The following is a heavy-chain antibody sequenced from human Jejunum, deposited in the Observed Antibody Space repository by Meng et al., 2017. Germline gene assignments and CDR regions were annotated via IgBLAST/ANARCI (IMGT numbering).Heavy chain of an antibody. J-gene: IGHJ4*02. D-gene: IGHD4-17*01. CDR1: GYPFTTNG. CDR2: ISAYSGNT. CDR3: ARSRDYAHDY. V-gene: IGHV1-18*01. Sequence: HVQLVQSGAEGKKPGASVKVSCKASGYPFTTNGITWVRQAPGQGLEWMGWISAYSGNTNYAQKVQGRVTLTTDTSTTTAYMELRSLRSDDTAVYYCARSRDYAHDYWGQGTLVTVSS.